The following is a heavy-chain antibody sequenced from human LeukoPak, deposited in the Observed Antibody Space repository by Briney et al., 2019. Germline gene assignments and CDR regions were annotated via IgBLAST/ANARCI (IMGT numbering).Heavy chain of an antibody. CDR2: ISWNSGSI. CDR1: GFTFDDYA. CDR3: AKDMMDIVATGVAFDI. Sequence: PGRSLRLSCAASGFTFDDYAMHWVRQAPGKGLEWVSGISWNSGSIGYADSVKGRFTISRDNAKNSLYLQMNSLRAEDTALYYCAKDMMDIVATGVAFDIWGQGTMVTVSS. D-gene: IGHD5-12*01. V-gene: IGHV3-9*01. J-gene: IGHJ3*02.